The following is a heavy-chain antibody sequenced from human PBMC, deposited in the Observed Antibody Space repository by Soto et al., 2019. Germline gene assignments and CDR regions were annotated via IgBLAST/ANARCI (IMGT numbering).Heavy chain of an antibody. CDR3: ARDLWGLGGSWSLGWFDL. CDR2: TYYRSKWYN. Sequence: SQTLSLTCAISGDSVSSNSAAWNWIRQSPSRGLEWLGRTYYRSKWYNDYAVSVKSRITINPDTSKNQFSLQLNSVTPEDTAVYYCARDLWGLGGSWSLGWFDLRGQGTLVTVS. D-gene: IGHD6-13*01. V-gene: IGHV6-1*01. CDR1: GDSVSSNSAA. J-gene: IGHJ5*02.